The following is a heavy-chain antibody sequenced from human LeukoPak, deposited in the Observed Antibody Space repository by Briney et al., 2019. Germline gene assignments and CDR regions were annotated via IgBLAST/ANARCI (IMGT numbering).Heavy chain of an antibody. CDR3: AKGQDSHYYYYGMDV. CDR2: ISWNRGSI. Sequence: GGSLRLSCAASGFTFDDYAMHWVRQAPGKGLEWVSGISWNRGSIGYADSVKGRFTISRDNAKNSLYLQMNSLRAEDTALYYCAKGQDSHYYYYGMDVWGQGTTATVSS. D-gene: IGHD2-15*01. CDR1: GFTFDDYA. V-gene: IGHV3-9*01. J-gene: IGHJ6*02.